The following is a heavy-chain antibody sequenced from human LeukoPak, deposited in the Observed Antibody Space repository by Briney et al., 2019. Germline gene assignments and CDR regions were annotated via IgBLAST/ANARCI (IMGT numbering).Heavy chain of an antibody. CDR1: GFTFSSYW. D-gene: IGHD3-3*01. CDR3: ARAIGIWSGYSY. CDR2: IKQDGSEK. J-gene: IGHJ4*02. Sequence: GGSQRLSCAASGFTFSSYWMAWVRQAPGKGLEWVADIKQDGSEKNYMDSLKGRFTISRDNAKNSLYLQMNSLRAEDTAVYFCARAIGIWSGYSYWGQGTLVTVSS. V-gene: IGHV3-7*01.